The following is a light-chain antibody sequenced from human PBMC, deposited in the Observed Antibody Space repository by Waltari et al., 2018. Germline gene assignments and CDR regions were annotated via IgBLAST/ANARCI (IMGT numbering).Light chain of an antibody. Sequence: QAVLTQPSSLSASPGASVSLTCTLRSGINVGAYRIYWYQQKPGSPPQYLLRYKSDSDKGLGSGVPSRFSGSKDASANAGILLISGLQSDDEADYYCMIFHGNAWVFGGGTKLTVL. CDR3: MIFHGNAWV. CDR1: SGINVGAYR. J-gene: IGLJ2*01. V-gene: IGLV5-45*03. CDR2: YKSDSDK.